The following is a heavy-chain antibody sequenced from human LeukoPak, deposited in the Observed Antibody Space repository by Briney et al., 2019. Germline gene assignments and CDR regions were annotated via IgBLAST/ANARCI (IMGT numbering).Heavy chain of an antibody. CDR1: GGSISSHY. V-gene: IGHV4-59*11. J-gene: IGHJ5*02. D-gene: IGHD2-2*02. Sequence: SETLSLTCTVSGGSISSHYWSWIRQPPGKGLEWIGYIYYSGSTNYNPSLKGRVTISVDTSKNQFSLKLSSVTAADTAVYYCAREGPAAIGLWFDPWGQGTLVTVSS. CDR2: IYYSGST. CDR3: AREGPAAIGLWFDP.